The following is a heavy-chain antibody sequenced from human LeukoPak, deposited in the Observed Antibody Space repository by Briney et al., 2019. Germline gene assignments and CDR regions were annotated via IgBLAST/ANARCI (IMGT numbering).Heavy chain of an antibody. Sequence: GGSLRLSCAASGFSFNTYSMNWVRQAPGKGLEWVSSISSTSAHIFYADSVKGRFSISRDNAKNSLYLQMNSLRVEDTAVYYCTSRYCATTNCYSFDNWGHGTLVTVSS. V-gene: IGHV3-21*01. CDR3: TSRYCATTNCYSFDN. CDR2: ISSTSAHI. J-gene: IGHJ3*02. D-gene: IGHD2-2*01. CDR1: GFSFNTYS.